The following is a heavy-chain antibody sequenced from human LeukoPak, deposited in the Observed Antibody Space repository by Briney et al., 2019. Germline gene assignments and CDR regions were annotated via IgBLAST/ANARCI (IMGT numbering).Heavy chain of an antibody. V-gene: IGHV1-2*02. J-gene: IGHJ4*02. CDR1: GYTFTDDY. D-gene: IGHD6-19*01. CDR2: INVNSGGT. Sequence: ASVKVSCKASGYTFTDDYIHWVRQAPGQGLEWMGWINVNSGGTNYAQKFYARDTMIRDTSISTAYMELRSLRSDDTAVYYCAREIAVAGLFDYWGQGTLVTVSS. CDR3: AREIAVAGLFDY.